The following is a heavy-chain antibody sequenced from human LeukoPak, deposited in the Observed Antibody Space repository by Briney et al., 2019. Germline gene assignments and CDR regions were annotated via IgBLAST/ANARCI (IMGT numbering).Heavy chain of an antibody. CDR1: GGSFSGYY. J-gene: IGHJ3*02. D-gene: IGHD3-10*01. Sequence: AETLSLTCAVYGGSFSGYYWSRIRQPPGKGLEWIGEINHSGSTKYNPSLKSRVTISVDTSKNQFSLKLSSVTAADTAVYYCASLYYYGSKGDAFDIWGQGTMVTVSS. CDR3: ASLYYYGSKGDAFDI. CDR2: INHSGST. V-gene: IGHV4-34*01.